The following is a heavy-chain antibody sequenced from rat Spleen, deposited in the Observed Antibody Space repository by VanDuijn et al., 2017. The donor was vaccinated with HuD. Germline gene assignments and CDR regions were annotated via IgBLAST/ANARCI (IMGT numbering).Heavy chain of an antibody. CDR2: IWTGGST. Sequence: QVQLKESGPGLVQPSQTLSLTCTVSGFSLTTYNVHWVRQPLGKGLEWMGMIWTGGSTDYNSVFNSRLSISRDTSESQVFLKMNNLQTEDTAMYFCATQHYYDGYYRDSWGQGVMVTVSS. D-gene: IGHD1-12*03. J-gene: IGHJ2*01. CDR1: GFSLTTYN. CDR3: ATQHYYDGYYRDS. V-gene: IGHV2-30*01.